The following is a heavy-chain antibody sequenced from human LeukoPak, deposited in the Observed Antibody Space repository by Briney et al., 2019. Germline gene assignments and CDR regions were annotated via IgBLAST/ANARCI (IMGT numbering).Heavy chain of an antibody. CDR1: GYTFTSHG. V-gene: IGHV1-18*01. J-gene: IGHJ6*02. D-gene: IGHD3-22*01. CDR3: ARVYYYDSSGLYYYGMDV. Sequence: ASVKVSCKASGYTFTSHGISWVRQAPGQGLEWMAWIIVYNGNTNYAQKFQGRVTMTTDTSTSTVYMELRSLRYDDTAVYYCARVYYYDSSGLYYYGMDVWGQGTTVSV. CDR2: IIVYNGNT.